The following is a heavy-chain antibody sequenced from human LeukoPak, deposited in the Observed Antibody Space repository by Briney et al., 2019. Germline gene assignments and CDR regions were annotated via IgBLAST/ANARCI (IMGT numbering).Heavy chain of an antibody. CDR1: GGSISSYF. CDR2: IYYSGST. J-gene: IGHJ4*02. D-gene: IGHD6-6*01. Sequence: PSETLSLTCTVSGGSISSYFWSWIRQPPGKGLEWIGHIYYSGSTNYNPSLKSRVTISVDMSKNQFSLKLSSVTAADTAVYYCARVEYSSSFIFDYWGRGTLVTVSS. CDR3: ARVEYSSSFIFDY. V-gene: IGHV4-59*01.